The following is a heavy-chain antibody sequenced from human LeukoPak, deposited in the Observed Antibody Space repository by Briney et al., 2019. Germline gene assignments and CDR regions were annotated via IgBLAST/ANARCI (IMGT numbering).Heavy chain of an antibody. V-gene: IGHV4-39*07. J-gene: IGHJ4*02. CDR2: IYYNVNT. CDR3: ARQPAIVSSENY. Sequence: PSETLSLTCTGSGGSISADNCDWGWIRQPPGKGLEWIGSIYYNVNTYYNPSLKSRVNISVDTPQKQFSPKVSSVTAADTAVYYRARQPAIVSSENYWGQGTLVTVSS. D-gene: IGHD6-25*01. CDR1: GGSISADNCD.